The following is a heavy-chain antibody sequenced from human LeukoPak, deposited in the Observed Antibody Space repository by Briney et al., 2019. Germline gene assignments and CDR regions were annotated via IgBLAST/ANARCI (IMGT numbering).Heavy chain of an antibody. V-gene: IGHV3-48*04. D-gene: IGHD3-9*01. J-gene: IGHJ6*03. CDR3: VRAASVLRYFERLQLTSYYYYMDV. Sequence: PGGSLRLSCAASGFTFSTHTMNWVRQAPGKGLEGVSYISSSSTTIYYADSVKGRFTISRDNAKNSLYLQMNSLRVEDTAVYYCVRAASVLRYFERLQLTSYYYYMDVWGKGTTVTVSS. CDR2: ISSSSTTI. CDR1: GFTFSTHT.